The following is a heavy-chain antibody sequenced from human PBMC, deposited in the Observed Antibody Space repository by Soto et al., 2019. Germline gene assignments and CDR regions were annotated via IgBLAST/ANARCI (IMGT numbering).Heavy chain of an antibody. J-gene: IGHJ4*02. V-gene: IGHV1-18*01. D-gene: IGHD3-10*01. CDR2: ISAYNGNT. Sequence: QVKLVESGAEVKKPGASVKVSCKASGYTFTSYGISWVRQAPGQGLEWMGWISAYNGNTNYAQKLQGRVTMTTDTSTSTAYMELRSLRSDDTAVYYCARTPTDLWFGELFPFDYWGQGTLVTVSS. CDR1: GYTFTSYG. CDR3: ARTPTDLWFGELFPFDY.